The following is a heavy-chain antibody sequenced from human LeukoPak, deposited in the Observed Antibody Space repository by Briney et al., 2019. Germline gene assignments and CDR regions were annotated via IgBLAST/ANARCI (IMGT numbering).Heavy chain of an antibody. Sequence: GGSLRLSCAASGFIYSNYDMNWVRQAPGKGLEWVSYISGSGSYIDYADSVKDRFTISRDNAENSLYLQTNSLTAGYTAVYYCARGHSSGYYLKYWGQGTLVTVSS. J-gene: IGHJ4*02. V-gene: IGHV3-21*05. CDR3: ARGHSSGYYLKY. CDR1: GFIYSNYD. CDR2: ISGSGSYI. D-gene: IGHD3-22*01.